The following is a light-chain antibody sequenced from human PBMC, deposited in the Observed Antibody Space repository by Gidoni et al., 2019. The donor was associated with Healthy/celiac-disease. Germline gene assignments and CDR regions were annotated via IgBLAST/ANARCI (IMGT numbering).Light chain of an antibody. CDR3: QQYGSSRST. J-gene: IGKJ1*01. Sequence: EIVLTQSPGTLSLSPGERATLSCRASQSVSSSYLAWYQQKPGQAPRLLISGASSRATGIPDRFSGSGSGTDFTLTISRLEPEDFAVYYCQQYGSSRSTFGQGTKVEIK. V-gene: IGKV3-20*01. CDR1: QSVSSSY. CDR2: GAS.